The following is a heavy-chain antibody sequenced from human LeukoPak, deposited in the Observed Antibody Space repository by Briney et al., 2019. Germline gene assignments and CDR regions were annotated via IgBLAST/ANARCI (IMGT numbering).Heavy chain of an antibody. V-gene: IGHV3-7*01. J-gene: IGHJ4*02. CDR1: GFTFSTYW. CDR3: AREDY. Sequence: GGSLRLSCADSGFTFSTYWMSWVRQAPGKGLEWVANIKQDGSEKYYVDSVKGRFTIFRDNAKNSLYLHMSSLRAEDTGLYYCAREDYWGQGTLVTVSA. CDR2: IKQDGSEK.